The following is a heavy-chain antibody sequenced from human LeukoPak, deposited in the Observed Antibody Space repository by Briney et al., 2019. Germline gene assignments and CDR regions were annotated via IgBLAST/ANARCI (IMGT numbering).Heavy chain of an antibody. CDR3: ARGSRILDY. Sequence: PGGSLRLSCAASGFTFGHYWMNWVGLAPGKGLAWVANRREDGSDDTYVDSVKGRLTISRDNAKNSLFLQMNNLRAEDTAVYYCARGSRILDYWGQGTLVTVSS. CDR1: GFTFGHYW. CDR2: RREDGSDD. V-gene: IGHV3-7*01. J-gene: IGHJ4*02.